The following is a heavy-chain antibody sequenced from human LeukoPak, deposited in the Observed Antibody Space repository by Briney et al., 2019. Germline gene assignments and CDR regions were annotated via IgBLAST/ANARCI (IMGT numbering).Heavy chain of an antibody. J-gene: IGHJ5*02. CDR2: ISYSGNT. CDR3: ARDQSGPISDWFDP. D-gene: IGHD3-10*01. Sequence: SETLSLTCIVSGGRIGSSDPHWGWIRQPPGQGLEWVGSISYSGNTYYNPPLKSRVTISVDSSKNQFSLKLTSVTAADTAMYYCARDQSGPISDWFDPWGPRTLFIVSS. CDR1: GGRIGSSDPH. V-gene: IGHV4-39*07.